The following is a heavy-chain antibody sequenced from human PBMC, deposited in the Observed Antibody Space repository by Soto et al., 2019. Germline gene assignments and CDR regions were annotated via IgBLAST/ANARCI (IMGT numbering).Heavy chain of an antibody. CDR3: AKEELERQGSGFDY. CDR1: GFTFSSYA. D-gene: IGHD1-1*01. J-gene: IGHJ4*02. V-gene: IGHV3-23*01. Sequence: EVQLLESGGGLVQPGGSLRISCAASGFTFSSYAMSWVRQAPGKGLGWVSVISGSGSNTYYADSVKGRFTIARDNSKNTLYLQRNSLRAEDTDLYYCAKEELERQGSGFDYWGQGTLVTVSS. CDR2: ISGSGSNT.